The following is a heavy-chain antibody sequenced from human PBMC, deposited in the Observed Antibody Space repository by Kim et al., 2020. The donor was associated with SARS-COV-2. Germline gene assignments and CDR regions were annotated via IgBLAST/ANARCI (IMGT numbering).Heavy chain of an antibody. D-gene: IGHD3-10*01. CDR2: IYYSGST. CDR3: ARSRVGGWFDP. J-gene: IGHJ5*02. CDR1: GGSISSGGYY. Sequence: SETLSLTCTVSGGSISSGGYYWSWIRQHPGKGLEWIGYIYYSGSTYYNPSLKSRVTISVDTSKIQFSLKLSSVTAADTAVYYCARSRVGGWFDPWGQGTLVTVSS. V-gene: IGHV4-31*03.